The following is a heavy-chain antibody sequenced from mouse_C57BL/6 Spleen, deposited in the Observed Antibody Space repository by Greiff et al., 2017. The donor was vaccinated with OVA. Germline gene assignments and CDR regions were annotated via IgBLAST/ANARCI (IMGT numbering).Heavy chain of an antibody. CDR1: GYTFTSYW. V-gene: IGHV1-53*01. CDR3: AREGIYSGSMYFGV. CDR2: INPSNGGT. D-gene: IGHD1-1*01. J-gene: IGHJ1*03. Sequence: QVQLQQPGTELVKPGASVKLSCKASGYTFTSYWMHWVKQRPGQGLEWIGNINPSNGGTNYNEKFKSKATLTVDRSSSTAYMQLSSLTSEASAVYCLAREGIYSGSMYFGVWGTGTTVTVSS.